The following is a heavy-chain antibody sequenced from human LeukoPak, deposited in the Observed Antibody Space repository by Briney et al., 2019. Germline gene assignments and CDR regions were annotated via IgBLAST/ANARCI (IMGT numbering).Heavy chain of an antibody. J-gene: IGHJ4*02. D-gene: IGHD3-16*01. CDR2: ITGSGDSA. CDR1: GFTFSSYA. Sequence: PGRSLRLSCAASGFTFSSYAMTWVRQAPGKGLEWVSAITGSGDSAYYSDSVKGRSTISRDQSKSTVYPQMTSLRAEDTAVFYCAKGTTDYDASDPLDFWGQGTLVTVSS. CDR3: AKGTTDYDASDPLDF. V-gene: IGHV3-23*01.